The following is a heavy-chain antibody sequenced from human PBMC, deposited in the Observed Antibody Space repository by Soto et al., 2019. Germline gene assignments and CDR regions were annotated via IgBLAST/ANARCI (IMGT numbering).Heavy chain of an antibody. J-gene: IGHJ5*02. CDR1: GDSISSYY. D-gene: IGHD5-12*01. CDR3: ARGVATIGP. V-gene: IGHV4-59*01. CDR2: IYYSGST. Sequence: QVQLQESGPRLVKPSETLSLTCTVSGDSISSYYWSWIRQPPGKGLEWIGYIYYSGSTNYNPSLQSRVTLSVDTPKNQFSLKLTSVTAADTAVYYCARGVATIGPWGQGTLVTVSS.